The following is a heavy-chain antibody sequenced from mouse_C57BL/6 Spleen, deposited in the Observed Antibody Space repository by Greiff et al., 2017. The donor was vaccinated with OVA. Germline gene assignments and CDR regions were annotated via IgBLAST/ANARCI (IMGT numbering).Heavy chain of an antibody. Sequence: EVQRVESVAELVRPGASVKLSCTASGFNIKNTYMHWVKQRPEQGLEWIGRIDPANGNTKYAPKFQGKATITADTSSNTAYLQLSSLTSEDTAIYYCARRTGAYYSNYWYFDVWGTGTTVTVSS. V-gene: IGHV14-3*01. D-gene: IGHD2-5*01. CDR2: IDPANGNT. CDR1: GFNIKNTY. CDR3: ARRTGAYYSNYWYFDV. J-gene: IGHJ1*03.